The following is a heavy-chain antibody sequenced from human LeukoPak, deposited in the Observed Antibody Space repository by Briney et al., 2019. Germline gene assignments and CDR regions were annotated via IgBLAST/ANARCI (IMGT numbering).Heavy chain of an antibody. CDR1: GGSISSSSAY. D-gene: IGHD5-18*01. CDR3: VSPRGFSYGYFDY. Sequence: SETLSLTCTVSGGSISSSSAYWGWIRQPPGKGLEWIGSIYYSKNTYYNPSLKSRVTISADTSKNQFSLTLGSVSATDTAVYYCVSPRGFSYGYFDYCGQGTLVTVSS. J-gene: IGHJ4*02. V-gene: IGHV4-39*01. CDR2: IYYSKNT.